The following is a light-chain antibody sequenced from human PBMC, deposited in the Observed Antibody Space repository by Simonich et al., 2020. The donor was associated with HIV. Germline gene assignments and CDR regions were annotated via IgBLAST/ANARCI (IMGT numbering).Light chain of an antibody. V-gene: IGLV2-8*01. J-gene: IGLJ3*02. Sequence: QSALTQPPSASGSPGQSVTISCTGPSSDVGAYNYVSWYQLHPGKAPKLIIYEVSKRPPGVPDRFSGSKSGNTASLTVSGLQAEDEADYYCSSYASIWLFGGGTKLTVL. CDR1: SSDVGAYNY. CDR3: SSYASIWL. CDR2: EVS.